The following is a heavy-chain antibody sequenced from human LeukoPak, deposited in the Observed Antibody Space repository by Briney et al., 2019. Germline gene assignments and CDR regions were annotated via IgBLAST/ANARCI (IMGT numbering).Heavy chain of an antibody. CDR2: ISYDGTNK. CDR3: ARRLRFGDYPPDF. J-gene: IGHJ4*02. V-gene: IGHV3-30-3*01. CDR1: GFTFTDYA. D-gene: IGHD4-17*01. Sequence: SGGSLRLSCVASGFTFTDYAMHWVRQAPGKGLEWVGVISYDGTNKYYGDSVKGRFTISRDNSRNTLYLQMSSLRTEDTALYYCARRLRFGDYPPDFWGQGTLVSVSS.